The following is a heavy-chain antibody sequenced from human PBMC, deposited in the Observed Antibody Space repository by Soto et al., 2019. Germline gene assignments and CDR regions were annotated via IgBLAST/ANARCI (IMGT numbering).Heavy chain of an antibody. CDR2: IIPIFGTA. V-gene: IGHV1-69*13. CDR1: GGTFSSYT. Sequence: SVKVSCKASGGTFSSYTISWVRQAPGQGLEWMGGIIPIFGTANYAQKFQGRVTITADESTSTAYMELSSLRSEDTAVYYCASADYYYYGMDVWGQGTTVTVSS. J-gene: IGHJ6*02. CDR3: ASADYYYYGMDV.